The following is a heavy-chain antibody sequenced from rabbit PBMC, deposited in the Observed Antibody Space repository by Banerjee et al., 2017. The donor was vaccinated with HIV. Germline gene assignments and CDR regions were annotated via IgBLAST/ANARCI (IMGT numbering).Heavy chain of an antibody. Sequence: QEQLVEYGGDLVQPEGSLTLTCKASGLDFSSSYWICWVRQAPGKRPEWIACIYNGDVSTYYASWVKGRFTISKTSSTTVTLQMTSLTAADTATYFCARDLSYYYDMDLWGPGTLVTVS. J-gene: IGHJ6*01. CDR3: ARDLSYYYDMDL. V-gene: IGHV1S45*01. CDR1: GLDFSSSYW. CDR2: IYNGDVST.